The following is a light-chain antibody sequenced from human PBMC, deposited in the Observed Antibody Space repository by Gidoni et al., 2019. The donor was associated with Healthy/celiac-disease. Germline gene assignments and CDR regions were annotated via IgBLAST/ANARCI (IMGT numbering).Light chain of an antibody. V-gene: IGKV3-20*01. CDR2: GAS. CDR1: QSVSSSY. CDR3: QQYGSSPRT. J-gene: IGKJ1*01. Sequence: VLTQAPATLSLSPVERATLSCRASQSVSSSYLAWYQQKPGQAPRLLIYGASSRATGIPDRFSGSGSGTDFTLTISRLEPEDFAVYYCQQYGSSPRTFGQGTKVEIK.